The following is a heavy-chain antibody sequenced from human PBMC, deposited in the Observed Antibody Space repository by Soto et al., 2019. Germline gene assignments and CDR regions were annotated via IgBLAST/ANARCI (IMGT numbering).Heavy chain of an antibody. J-gene: IGHJ6*02. CDR3: AKGVNYYDSSGYYSYYYNGMDV. CDR2: ISGSGGST. D-gene: IGHD3-22*01. CDR1: GFSFSTYA. Sequence: EVQLLESGGNLVQPGGSLRLSCAASGFSFSTYAMSWVRQAPGKGLEWVSAISGSGGSTYYADSVKGRFTISRDNSKSTLYLQMNSLRAEDTAVYYCAKGVNYYDSSGYYSYYYNGMDVWGQGPTVTVSS. V-gene: IGHV3-23*01.